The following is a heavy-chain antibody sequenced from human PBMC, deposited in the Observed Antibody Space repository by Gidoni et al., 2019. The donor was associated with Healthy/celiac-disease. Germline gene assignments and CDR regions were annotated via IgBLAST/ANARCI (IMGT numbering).Heavy chain of an antibody. CDR3: ARVDYYGSGSSLNFDY. Sequence: QVQLVQSGAAVKKPGASVKVSCTASGYTFTSYGISWVRQAPGQGLEWMGWISAYNGNTNYAQKLQGRVTMTTDTSTSTAYMELRSLRSDDTAVYYCARVDYYGSGSSLNFDYWGQGTLVTVSS. D-gene: IGHD3-10*01. CDR2: ISAYNGNT. V-gene: IGHV1-18*01. J-gene: IGHJ4*02. CDR1: GYTFTSYG.